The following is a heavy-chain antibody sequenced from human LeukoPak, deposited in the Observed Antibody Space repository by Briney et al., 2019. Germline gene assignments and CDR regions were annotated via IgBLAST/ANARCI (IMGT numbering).Heavy chain of an antibody. J-gene: IGHJ4*02. CDR1: GFTFSSYG. D-gene: IGHD1/OR15-1a*01. CDR3: AKDPSTSHYWNSFDY. Sequence: GGSLRLSCAASGFTFSSYGMSWVRQAPGKGLEWVSAISGSGGSTYYADSVKGRFTISRDNSKNTLYLQMNSLRAEDTAVYYCAKDPSTSHYWNSFDYWGQGTLVTVSS. V-gene: IGHV3-23*01. CDR2: ISGSGGST.